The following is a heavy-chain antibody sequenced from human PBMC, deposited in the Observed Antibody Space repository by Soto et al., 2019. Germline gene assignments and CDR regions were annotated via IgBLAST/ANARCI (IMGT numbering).Heavy chain of an antibody. D-gene: IGHD6-19*01. CDR1: GGSISVYY. CDR2: IYYSGST. V-gene: IGHV4-59*01. CDR3: ARSLGVWCSGRYDAFYI. Sequence: PTDTLSLTCTVSGGSISVYYWSWIGQPPGKGLEWIGYIYYSGSTNYNPSLKSRVTISVATSKNQFSLKLSSVPAADTAVYYCARSLGVWCSGRYDAFYICSQGSMDIVS. J-gene: IGHJ3*02.